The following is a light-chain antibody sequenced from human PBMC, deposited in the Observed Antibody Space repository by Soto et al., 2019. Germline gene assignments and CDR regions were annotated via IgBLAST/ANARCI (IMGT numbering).Light chain of an antibody. CDR2: ADS. V-gene: IGLV3-21*02. CDR3: QVRDNTYHVV. CDR1: NIGRKS. J-gene: IGLJ2*01. Sequence: SYELTQPPSVSEAPGQTATITCGGSNIGRKSVHWYQQQPGQAPVLVVYADSDRPSGIPERFSGSKSGNTATLTITGVEAGDEADYYCQVRDNTYHVVFGGGTKLTVL.